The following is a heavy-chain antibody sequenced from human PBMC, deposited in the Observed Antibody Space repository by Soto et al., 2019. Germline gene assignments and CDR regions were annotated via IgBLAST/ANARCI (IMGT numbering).Heavy chain of an antibody. D-gene: IGHD5-18*01. CDR3: ARDSVEVDTAMDTYGMDV. V-gene: IGHV1-18*04. Sequence: SVKLSCKASGDSFTSYYIQWVRQAPRQGLEWMGWISAYNGNTNYAQKLQGRVTMTTGTSTSTAYMELRSLRSDDTAVYYCARDSVEVDTAMDTYGMDVWGQGTTVTVSS. CDR2: ISAYNGNT. J-gene: IGHJ6*02. CDR1: GDSFTSYY.